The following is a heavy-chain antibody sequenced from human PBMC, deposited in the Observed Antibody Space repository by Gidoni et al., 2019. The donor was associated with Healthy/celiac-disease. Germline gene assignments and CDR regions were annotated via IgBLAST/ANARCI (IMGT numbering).Heavy chain of an antibody. CDR2: IYYSGST. V-gene: IGHV4-59*01. CDR3: ARVKWLQYLDY. CDR1: GGSISSYY. J-gene: IGHJ4*02. Sequence: QVQLQESGPGLVKPSETLSLTCTVSGGSISSYYWSWIRQPPGKGLEWIGYIYYSGSTNYNPPLKSRVTISVDTSKNQFSLKLSSVTAADTAVYYCARVKWLQYLDYWGQGTLVTVSS. D-gene: IGHD5-12*01.